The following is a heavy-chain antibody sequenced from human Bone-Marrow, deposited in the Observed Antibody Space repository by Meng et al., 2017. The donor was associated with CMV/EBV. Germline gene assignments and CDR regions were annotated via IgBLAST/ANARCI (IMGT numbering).Heavy chain of an antibody. CDR2: ISSSSSYI. V-gene: IGHV3-21*01. D-gene: IGHD3-22*01. J-gene: IGHJ3*02. CDR3: AREVAPAYYYDSSGYYEGGACDI. Sequence: GGSLRLSCAASGFTFSSYSMNWVRQAPGKGLEWVSSISSSSSYIYYADSVKGRFTISRDNAKNSLYLQMNSLRAEDTAVYYCAREVAPAYYYDSSGYYEGGACDIWGPGTMVTVAS. CDR1: GFTFSSYS.